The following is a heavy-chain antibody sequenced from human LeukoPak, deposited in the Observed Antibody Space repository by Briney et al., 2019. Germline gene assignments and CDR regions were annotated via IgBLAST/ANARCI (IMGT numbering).Heavy chain of an antibody. CDR1: GGSFSGYY. D-gene: IGHD3-22*01. J-gene: IGHJ3*02. Sequence: SETLSLTCSVYGGSFSGYYWSWIRQPPGKGLEWIGEINHSGSTNYNPSLKSRVTISVDTSKNQFSLKLSSVTAADTAVYYCARGDDSSGYSTFDIWGQGTMVTVSS. CDR3: ARGDDSSGYSTFDI. V-gene: IGHV4-34*01. CDR2: INHSGST.